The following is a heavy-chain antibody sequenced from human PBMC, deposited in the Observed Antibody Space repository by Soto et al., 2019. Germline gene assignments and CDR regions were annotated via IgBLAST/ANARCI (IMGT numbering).Heavy chain of an antibody. CDR1: GGSISSSSYY. CDR2: IYYSGST. J-gene: IGHJ4*02. D-gene: IGHD3-22*01. Sequence: LSLTCTVSGGSISSSSYYWGWIRQPPGKGLEWIGSIYYSGSTYYNPSLKSRVTISVDTSKNQFSLKLSSVTAADTAVYYCARQDSRGGVAPLWGQGTLVTVSS. V-gene: IGHV4-39*01. CDR3: ARQDSRGGVAPL.